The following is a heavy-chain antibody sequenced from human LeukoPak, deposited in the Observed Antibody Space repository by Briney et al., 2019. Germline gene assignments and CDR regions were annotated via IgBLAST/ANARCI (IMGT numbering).Heavy chain of an antibody. Sequence: GRSLRLSCAASGFTFDNCAMHWVRQAPGKGLEWGSGIAWNSGNTGFADSVKGRFTISRDNAENSLYLQMNSLTPEDTAFYFCAKDMNSYGSGSSYNPWGPFDSWGQGTLVTVSS. D-gene: IGHD3-10*01. CDR3: AKDMNSYGSGSSYNPWGPFDS. J-gene: IGHJ4*02. CDR2: IAWNSGNT. CDR1: GFTFDNCA. V-gene: IGHV3-9*01.